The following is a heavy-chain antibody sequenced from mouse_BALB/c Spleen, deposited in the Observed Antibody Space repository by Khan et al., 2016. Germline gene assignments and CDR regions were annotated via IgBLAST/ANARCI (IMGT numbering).Heavy chain of an antibody. CDR2: IWSDGST. D-gene: IGHD2-3*01. J-gene: IGHJ4*01. CDR3: ARRDDGGGAMDY. Sequence: QVQLKQSGPGLVAPSQSLSITCTISGFSLTNYGVHWVRQPPGKGLEWLVVIWSDGSTTYNSALKSRLSISKDNSKSQVFLKMNSLQTDDTAMYYCARRDDGGGAMDYWGQGTSVTVSS. CDR1: GFSLTNYG. V-gene: IGHV2-6-1*01.